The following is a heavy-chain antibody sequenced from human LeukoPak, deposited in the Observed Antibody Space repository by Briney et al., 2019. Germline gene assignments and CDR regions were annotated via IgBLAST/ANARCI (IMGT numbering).Heavy chain of an antibody. CDR2: IYYSGST. Sequence: PSETLSLTCTVSGGSVSSSSYYWGWIRQPPGKGLEWIGSIYYSGSTYYNPSLKSRVTISVDTSKNQFSLKLSSVTAADTAVYYCARPYYDSSGYYDYWGQGTLATVSS. CDR1: GGSVSSSSYY. V-gene: IGHV4-39*01. D-gene: IGHD3-22*01. CDR3: ARPYYDSSGYYDY. J-gene: IGHJ4*02.